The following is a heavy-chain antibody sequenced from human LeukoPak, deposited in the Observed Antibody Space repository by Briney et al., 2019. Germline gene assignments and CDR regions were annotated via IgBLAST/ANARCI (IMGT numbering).Heavy chain of an antibody. CDR3: AGEESSAWSH. Sequence: GGSLRLSCAASGLTFSNYWMSWVRQAPGKGLEWVANINQTGSEKYYVDSVKGRFTISRDNAKNSLFLQMNSLRAEDTAVYYCAGEESSAWSHWGQGTLVTVSS. V-gene: IGHV3-7*01. D-gene: IGHD6-19*01. CDR2: INQTGSEK. J-gene: IGHJ4*02. CDR1: GLTFSNYW.